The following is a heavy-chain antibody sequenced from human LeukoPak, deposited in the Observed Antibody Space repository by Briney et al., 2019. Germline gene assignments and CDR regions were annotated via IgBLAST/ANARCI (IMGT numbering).Heavy chain of an antibody. J-gene: IGHJ4*02. D-gene: IGHD4-23*01. Sequence: ASVKVSCKASGYTFTSYYMHWVRQAPGQGLEWMGIINPSGGSTSYAQKFQGRVTMTRDTSTSTVYMELSSLRSDDTAVYYCARDFPPRDDYGGNFDYWGQGTLVTVSS. CDR1: GYTFTSYY. CDR2: INPSGGST. CDR3: ARDFPPRDDYGGNFDY. V-gene: IGHV1-46*01.